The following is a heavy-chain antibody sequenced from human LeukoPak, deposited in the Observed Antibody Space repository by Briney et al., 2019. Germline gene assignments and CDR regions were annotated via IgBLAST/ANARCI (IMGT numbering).Heavy chain of an antibody. D-gene: IGHD2-21*02. Sequence: PGGSLRLSCAASGFTFSSYTMNWVRQAPGKGLEYVSSISSSSSHIYYADSVKGRFTISRDNTKSSLYLQRNSLRAEDMAVYYCARGYCGGDCYGDWGQGTLVTVSS. V-gene: IGHV3-21*01. CDR1: GFTFSSYT. CDR2: ISSSSSHI. CDR3: ARGYCGGDCYGD. J-gene: IGHJ1*01.